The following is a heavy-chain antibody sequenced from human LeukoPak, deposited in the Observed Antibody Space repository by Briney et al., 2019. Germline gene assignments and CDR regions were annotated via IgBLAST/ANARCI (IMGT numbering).Heavy chain of an antibody. CDR1: GYTFTSYA. J-gene: IGHJ4*02. V-gene: IGHV1-2*02. CDR2: ITPSGGT. CDR3: ARDRYGDGFAHLDH. D-gene: IGHD5-24*01. Sequence: ASVTVSCKASGYTFTSYAIRWVRQAPGQGLEWMGWITPSGGTNYPQKFQGRVAITWDTSITTAYMDLSRLTSDDTAVYYCARDRYGDGFAHLDHWGQGALVTVSS.